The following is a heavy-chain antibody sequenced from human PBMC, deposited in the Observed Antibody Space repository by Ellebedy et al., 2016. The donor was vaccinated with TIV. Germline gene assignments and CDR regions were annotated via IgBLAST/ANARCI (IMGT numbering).Heavy chain of an antibody. Sequence: GGSLRLSXAASGFTFSTYAMTWVRQAPGKGLEWVSTISVSGGSTYYADSVKGRFTISRDNSKNTLYLQMNSLRAEDTALYYCTYSSSSDYWGQGTLVTVSS. CDR1: GFTFSTYA. D-gene: IGHD6-6*01. J-gene: IGHJ4*02. V-gene: IGHV3-23*01. CDR2: ISVSGGST. CDR3: TYSSSSDY.